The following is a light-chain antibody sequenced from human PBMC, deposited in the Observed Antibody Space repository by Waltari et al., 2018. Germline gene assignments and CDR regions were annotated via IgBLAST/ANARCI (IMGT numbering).Light chain of an antibody. CDR1: SPNIRAGHD. V-gene: IGLV1-40*01. CDR3: QSFDNYVSGGTV. CDR2: GNT. Sequence: QSVLTQPPSVSGAPGQRVTISCTGSSPNIRAGHDVHWYQRLPGTAPKLLIYGNTKRPSGVPDRFSGSKSGTSASLAITGLQAEDEADYFCQSFDNYVSGGTVFGGGTKLAVL. J-gene: IGLJ3*02.